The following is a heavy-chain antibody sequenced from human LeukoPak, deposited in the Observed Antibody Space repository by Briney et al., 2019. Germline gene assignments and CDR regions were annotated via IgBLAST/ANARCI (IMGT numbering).Heavy chain of an antibody. V-gene: IGHV4-39*01. CDR1: GGSIISSGYY. CDR2: IFYTGNT. CDR3: ARPQYNWNYPFDY. J-gene: IGHJ4*02. D-gene: IGHD1-7*01. Sequence: PSETLSLTCTVSGGSIISSGYYWGWVRQPPGKGLEWIGSIFYTGNTFYNPSLKSRVTMSMDTSKNQFSLRLSSVTAADTAVYYCARPQYNWNYPFDYWGQGTLVTVSS.